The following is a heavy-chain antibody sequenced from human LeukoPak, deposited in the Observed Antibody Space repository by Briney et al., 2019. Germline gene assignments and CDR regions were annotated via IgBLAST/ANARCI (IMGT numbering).Heavy chain of an antibody. D-gene: IGHD3-3*01. CDR3: AKDTIEVGHDAFDI. Sequence: GGSLRLSCAASGFIFSTYGMHWVRQAPDKGLEWVAHIRYDGSEKWYADSVQGRFTVSRDDFKNMAYLEMNSLRTEDTAVYYCAKDTIEVGHDAFDIWGQGTMVTVSS. CDR1: GFIFSTYG. J-gene: IGHJ3*02. V-gene: IGHV3-30*02. CDR2: IRYDGSEK.